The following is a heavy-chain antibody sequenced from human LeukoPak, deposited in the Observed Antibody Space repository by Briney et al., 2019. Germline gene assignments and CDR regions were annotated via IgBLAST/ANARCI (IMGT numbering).Heavy chain of an antibody. CDR2: ISAYNGNT. CDR1: GYTFTGYF. V-gene: IGHV1-18*04. CDR3: ARVRGTASHDY. D-gene: IGHD6-13*01. Sequence: ASVKVSCKASGYTFTGYFMHWVRQAPGQGLEWMGWISAYNGNTNYAQKLQGRVTMTTDTSTSTAYMELRSLRSDDTAVYYCARVRGTASHDYWGQGTLVTVSS. J-gene: IGHJ4*02.